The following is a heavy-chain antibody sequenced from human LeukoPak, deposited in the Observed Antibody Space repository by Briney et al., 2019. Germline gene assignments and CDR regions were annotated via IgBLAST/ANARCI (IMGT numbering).Heavy chain of an antibody. D-gene: IGHD3-10*02. CDR2: ISSSGSSI. CDR3: AELAITMIGGV. V-gene: IGHV3-48*03. CDR1: GFTFSSYA. J-gene: IGHJ6*04. Sequence: GRSLRLSCAASGFTFSSYAMNWVRQAPGKGLEWVSYISSSGSSIYYADSVKGRFTNSRDNAKNSLYLQMNSLRAEDTAVYYCAELAITMIGGVWGKGTTVTISS.